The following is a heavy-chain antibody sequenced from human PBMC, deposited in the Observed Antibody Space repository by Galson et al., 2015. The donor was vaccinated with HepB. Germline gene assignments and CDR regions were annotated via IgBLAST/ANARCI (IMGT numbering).Heavy chain of an antibody. V-gene: IGHV1-46*01. CDR2: INPSGGST. D-gene: IGHD3-22*01. Sequence: SVKVSCKASGYTFTSYYMHWVRQAPGQGLEWMGIINPSGGSTSYAQKFQGRVTMTRDTSTSTVYMELSSLRSEDTAVYYCARALLPVRRDYYDSSGYDAFDIWGQGTMVTVSS. CDR1: GYTFTSYY. J-gene: IGHJ3*02. CDR3: ARALLPVRRDYYDSSGYDAFDI.